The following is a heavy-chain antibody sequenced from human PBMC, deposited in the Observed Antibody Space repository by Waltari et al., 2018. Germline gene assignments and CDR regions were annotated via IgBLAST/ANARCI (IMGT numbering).Heavy chain of an antibody. CDR1: GYTLTELS. D-gene: IGHD5-18*01. Sequence: QVQLVQSGAEVKKPGASVKVSCKVSGYTLTELSMHWVRQAPGKGLEWMGGVDPEDGETIYAQKFQGRGTMTEDTSTDTAYMELSSLRSEDTAVYYCATAALWMQLPPTFDYWGQGTLVTVSS. CDR2: VDPEDGET. V-gene: IGHV1-24*01. CDR3: ATAALWMQLPPTFDY. J-gene: IGHJ4*02.